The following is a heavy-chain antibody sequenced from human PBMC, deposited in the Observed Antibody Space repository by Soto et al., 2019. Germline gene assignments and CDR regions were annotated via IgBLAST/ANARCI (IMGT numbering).Heavy chain of an antibody. CDR3: ATGTAAPAH. V-gene: IGHV3-23*01. D-gene: IGHD6-25*01. CDR1: GFTFSNFD. Sequence: PGGSLRLSCAASGFTFSNFDMSWVRQAPGKGLEWVSGISTSGGTTYYADSVKGRFTSSRDNSKNTLYLQTTSLRAEDTAVYYCATGTAAPAHWGQGTLVTVSS. J-gene: IGHJ1*01. CDR2: ISTSGGTT.